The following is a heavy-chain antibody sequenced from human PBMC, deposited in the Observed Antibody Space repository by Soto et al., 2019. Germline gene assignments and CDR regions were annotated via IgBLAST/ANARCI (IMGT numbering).Heavy chain of an antibody. D-gene: IGHD5-12*01. J-gene: IGHJ4*02. CDR1: GFTFSSYA. CDR2: ISGSGGST. CDR3: AKDIKDVIVATMGFDY. Sequence: PGGSLRLSCAASGFTFSSYAMIWVRQAPGKGLEWVSAISGSGGSTYYADSVKGRFTISRDNSKNTLYLQMNSLRAEDTALYYCAKDIKDVIVATMGFDYWGQGTLVTVSS. V-gene: IGHV3-23*01.